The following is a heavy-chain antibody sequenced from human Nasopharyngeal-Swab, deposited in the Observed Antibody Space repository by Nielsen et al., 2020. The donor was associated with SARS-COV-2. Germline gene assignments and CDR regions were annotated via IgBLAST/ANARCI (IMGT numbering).Heavy chain of an antibody. D-gene: IGHD3-22*01. CDR1: GFTFSSYG. CDR3: AKDYSYYDSSGYPITFDY. CDR2: ISYDGSNK. V-gene: IGHV3-30*18. Sequence: GESLKISWAASGFTFSSYGMHWVRQAPGKGLEWVAVISYDGSNKYYADSVKGRFTISRDNSKNTLYLQMNSLRAEDTAVYYCAKDYSYYDSSGYPITFDYWGQGTLVTVSS. J-gene: IGHJ4*02.